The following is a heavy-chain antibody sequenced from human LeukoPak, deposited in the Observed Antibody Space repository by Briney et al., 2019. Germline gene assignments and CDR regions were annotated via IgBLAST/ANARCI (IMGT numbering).Heavy chain of an antibody. D-gene: IGHD1-1*01. CDR3: ARPPGNWNDGAQFDP. Sequence: GASVKVSCKASGYTFTGFYIHWVRQAPGQGLEWMGWINPNSGGTNYAQKFQDRVTMTRDTSISTAYMELSRLRSDDTAVYYCARPPGNWNDGAQFDPWGQGTLVTVSS. CDR2: INPNSGGT. V-gene: IGHV1-2*02. CDR1: GYTFTGFY. J-gene: IGHJ5*02.